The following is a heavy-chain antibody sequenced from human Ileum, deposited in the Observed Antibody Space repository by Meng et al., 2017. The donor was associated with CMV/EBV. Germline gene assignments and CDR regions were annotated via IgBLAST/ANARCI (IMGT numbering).Heavy chain of an antibody. CDR2: INPDGSTT. Sequence: CAASGFTFSSYWMHWVRQAPGKGLVWVSRINPDGSTTNYADSVKGRFTISRDNAKNTLYLQMNSLRVDDTAVYYCARLFADSPYFDYWGQGILVTVSS. J-gene: IGHJ4*02. CDR1: GFTFSSYW. CDR3: ARLFADSPYFDY. D-gene: IGHD3-22*01. V-gene: IGHV3-74*01.